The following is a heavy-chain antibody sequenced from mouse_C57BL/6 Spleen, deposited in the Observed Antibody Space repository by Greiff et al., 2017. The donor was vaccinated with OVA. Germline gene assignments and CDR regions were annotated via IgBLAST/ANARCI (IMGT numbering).Heavy chain of an antibody. CDR2: ISSGGDYI. CDR1: GFTFSSYA. Sequence: EVMLVESGEGLVKPGGSLKLSCAASGFTFSSYAMSWVRQTPEKRLEWVAYISSGGDYIYYADTVKGRFTISRDNARNTLYLQMSSLKSEDTAMYYCTRALITTVVVDVWGTGTTVTVSS. D-gene: IGHD1-1*01. V-gene: IGHV5-9-1*02. CDR3: TRALITTVVVDV. J-gene: IGHJ1*03.